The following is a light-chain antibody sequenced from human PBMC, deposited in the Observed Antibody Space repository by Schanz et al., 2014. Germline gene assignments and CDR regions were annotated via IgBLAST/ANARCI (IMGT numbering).Light chain of an antibody. V-gene: IGKV3-20*01. CDR1: QSVSSSY. CDR2: GAS. J-gene: IGKJ1*01. CDR3: QQYGSSFWT. Sequence: IVLTQSPGTLSLSPGERATLSCRASQSVSSSYLAWYQQKPGQAPRLLIYGASSRATGIPDRFSGSGSGTDFTLTISRLEPEDFAVYYCQQYGSSFWTFGQGTKVEI.